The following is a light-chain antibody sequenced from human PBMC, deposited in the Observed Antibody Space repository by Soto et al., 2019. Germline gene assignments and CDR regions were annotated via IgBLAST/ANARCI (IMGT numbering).Light chain of an antibody. V-gene: IGKV3-15*01. CDR1: QSINTN. Sequence: EIVMTQSPATVSVSPGEGATLSCRASQSINTNLAWYQQKPGQAPRLLIHGASTRATDIPARFGGSGSGTEFTLTISSLQSEDFAVYFCQQCNNWPPVFGQGTRVEIK. CDR2: GAS. CDR3: QQCNNWPPV. J-gene: IGKJ1*01.